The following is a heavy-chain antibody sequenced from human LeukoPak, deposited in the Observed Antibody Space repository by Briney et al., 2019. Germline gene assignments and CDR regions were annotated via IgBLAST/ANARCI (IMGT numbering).Heavy chain of an antibody. CDR1: GGFISGYY. V-gene: IGHV4-59*01. D-gene: IGHD2-2*03. Sequence: SETLSLTCTVSGGFISGYYWSWVRQSPGRGLEWLGYIYDSGSTKYNPSLKSRVTISVDASKNQISLKLTSMTAADTAVYYCARDGSGFDVWGQGTKVTVSS. CDR3: ARDGSGFDV. J-gene: IGHJ3*01. CDR2: IYDSGST.